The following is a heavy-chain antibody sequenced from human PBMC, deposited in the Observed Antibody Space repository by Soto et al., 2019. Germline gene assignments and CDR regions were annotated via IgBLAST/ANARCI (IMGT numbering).Heavy chain of an antibody. J-gene: IGHJ4*02. Sequence: PSQTLSLTCAISGDSVSSNSAAWNWIRQSPSRGLEWLGRTYYRSKWYNDYAVSVKSRITISVDTSKNQFSLKLSSVTAADTALYYCARGWDSMETPPHDYWGQGTLVTVSS. D-gene: IGHD6-19*01. CDR1: GDSVSSNSAA. CDR3: ARGWDSMETPPHDY. CDR2: TYYRSKWYN. V-gene: IGHV6-1*01.